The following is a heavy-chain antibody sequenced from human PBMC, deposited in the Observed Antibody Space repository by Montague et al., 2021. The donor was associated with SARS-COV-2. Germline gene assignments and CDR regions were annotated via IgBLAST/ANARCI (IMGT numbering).Heavy chain of an antibody. J-gene: IGHJ5*02. CDR2: INHSGST. D-gene: IGHD3-9*01. Sequence: SETLSLTCAVYGGSFSGHYWSWIRKPQGKGLEWIGEINHSGSTNSNQYLYSRVTISVDTYKNQFSLKLSSVSAAATAVYYCAGERYSFSLTRGSTWFDPWGQGTLVTVSS. CDR1: GGSFSGHY. V-gene: IGHV4-34*01. CDR3: AGERYSFSLTRGSTWFDP.